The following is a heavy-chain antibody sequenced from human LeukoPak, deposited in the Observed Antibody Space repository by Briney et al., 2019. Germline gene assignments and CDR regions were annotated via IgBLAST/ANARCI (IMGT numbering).Heavy chain of an antibody. CDR1: GFTFTDYW. J-gene: IGHJ4*02. CDR3: ARVGTWELQRVFDY. D-gene: IGHD1-26*01. V-gene: IGHV3-7*01. Sequence: GSLRLSCAASGFTFTDYWMTWVRPVPGKGLEWVANIQRGGSESYYVDSVKGRFTISRENAKNSLYLQMDSLRVEDTAVYYCARVGTWELQRVFDYWGQGTPVTVSS. CDR2: IQRGGSES.